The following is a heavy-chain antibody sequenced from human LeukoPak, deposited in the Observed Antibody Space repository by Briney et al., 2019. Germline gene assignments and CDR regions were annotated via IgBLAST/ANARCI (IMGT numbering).Heavy chain of an antibody. J-gene: IGHJ4*02. V-gene: IGHV1-18*01. CDR2: ISAYNGNT. CDR1: GYTFTSYG. Sequence: GASVKVSCKASGYTFTSYGISWVRQAPGQGLEWMGWISAYNGNTNYAQKLQGRVTMTTDTSTSTAYMELRSLRSDDTAVYYCARGPNNTNYDFWSGYHYYWGQGTLVTVSS. CDR3: ARGPNNTNYDFWSGYHYY. D-gene: IGHD3-3*01.